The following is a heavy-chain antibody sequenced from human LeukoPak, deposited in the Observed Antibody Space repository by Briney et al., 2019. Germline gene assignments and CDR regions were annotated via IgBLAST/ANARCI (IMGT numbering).Heavy chain of an antibody. D-gene: IGHD3-10*01. Sequence: GGSLRLSCAASGFTFSSYAMHWVRQAPGKGLEWVAVISYDGSNKYYADSVKGRFTISRDNSKNTLYLQMNSLRAEDTAVYYCARAILLRGSAFDIWGQGTMVTVSS. CDR3: ARAILLRGSAFDI. J-gene: IGHJ3*02. CDR2: ISYDGSNK. CDR1: GFTFSSYA. V-gene: IGHV3-30-3*01.